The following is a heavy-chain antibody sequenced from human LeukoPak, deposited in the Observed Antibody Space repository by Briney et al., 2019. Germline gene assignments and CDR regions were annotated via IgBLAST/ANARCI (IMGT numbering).Heavy chain of an antibody. D-gene: IGHD3-9*01. CDR2: IIPIFGTA. CDR3: AREVAYYDILTGYHYMGSYIDY. CDR1: GGTFSSYA. Sequence: ASVKVSCKASGGTFSSYAISWVRQAPGQGLEWMGRIIPIFGTANYAQKFQGRVTITTDESTSTAYMELSSLRSEDTAVYHCAREVAYYDILTGYHYMGSYIDYWGQGTLVTVSS. V-gene: IGHV1-69*05. J-gene: IGHJ4*02.